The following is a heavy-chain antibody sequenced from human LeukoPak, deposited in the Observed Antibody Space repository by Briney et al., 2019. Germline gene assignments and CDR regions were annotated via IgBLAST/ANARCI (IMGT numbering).Heavy chain of an antibody. Sequence: ASVKVSCKASGGTFSRYAISWVRQSPGQGLEWMGEIIPIFGTANYAQKFQGRVTIPADESTSTAYMELSSLRSEDTAVYYCARLDYGDQSAPVVINAFDIWGQGTMVTVSS. J-gene: IGHJ3*02. CDR3: ARLDYGDQSAPVVINAFDI. CDR2: IIPIFGTA. CDR1: GGTFSRYA. V-gene: IGHV1-69*13. D-gene: IGHD4-17*01.